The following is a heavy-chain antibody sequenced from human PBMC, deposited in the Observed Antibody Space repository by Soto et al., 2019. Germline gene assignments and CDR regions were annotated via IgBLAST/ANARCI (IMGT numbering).Heavy chain of an antibody. CDR3: ARVPTHDYGDYYYYYYGMDV. Sequence: EVQLVESGGGLVQPGGSLRLSCAASGFTFSDHYMDWVRQAPGKGLEWVGRTRNKANSYTTEYAASVKGRFTISRDDSKNSLYLQMNSLKTEDTAVYYCARVPTHDYGDYYYYYYGMDVWGQGTTVTVSS. V-gene: IGHV3-72*01. D-gene: IGHD4-17*01. CDR1: GFTFSDHY. CDR2: TRNKANSYTT. J-gene: IGHJ6*02.